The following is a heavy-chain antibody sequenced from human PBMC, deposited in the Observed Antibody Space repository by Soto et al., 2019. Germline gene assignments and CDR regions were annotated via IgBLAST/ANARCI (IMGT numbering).Heavy chain of an antibody. CDR3: VRATYFSDSSGYTRCLDY. CDR2: SRDKPQGYST. D-gene: IGHD3-22*01. V-gene: IGHV3-72*01. J-gene: IGHJ4*02. Sequence: WGSLRIACGGSGFTLSDHYIDWVRQAPGKGLEWVGRSRDKPQGYSTAYAASVKGRFTTSRDESKNSAYLQMNSLKTEDTAVYYCVRATYFSDSSGYTRCLDYWGQGTLVTVSS. CDR1: GFTLSDHY.